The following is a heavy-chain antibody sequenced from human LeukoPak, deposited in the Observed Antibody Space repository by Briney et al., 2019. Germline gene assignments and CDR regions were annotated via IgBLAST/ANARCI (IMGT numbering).Heavy chain of an antibody. CDR3: ARESSESFDI. J-gene: IGHJ3*02. CDR1: GFTFTSHS. CDR2: IGSRSTSI. Sequence: GGPLRLSCAASGFTFTSHSMNWVRQAPGKGLEWVSSIGSRSTSIYYADSVRGRFTISRDNAKNSLYLQMNSLRAEDTAVYYCARESSESFDIWGQGTMVTVSS. D-gene: IGHD6-25*01. V-gene: IGHV3-21*01.